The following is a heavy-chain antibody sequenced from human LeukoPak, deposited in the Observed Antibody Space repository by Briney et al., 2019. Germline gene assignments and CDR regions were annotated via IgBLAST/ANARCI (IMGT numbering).Heavy chain of an antibody. J-gene: IGHJ4*02. Sequence: GGSLRLSCAASGFTFSSYEMNWVRQAPGKGLEWVSYISSSGSTIYYADSVKGRFTISRDNAKNSLYLQMNSLRAEDTAVYYCATGELVQSGFDYWGQGTLVTVSS. V-gene: IGHV3-48*03. D-gene: IGHD6-13*01. CDR1: GFTFSSYE. CDR3: ATGELVQSGFDY. CDR2: ISSSGSTI.